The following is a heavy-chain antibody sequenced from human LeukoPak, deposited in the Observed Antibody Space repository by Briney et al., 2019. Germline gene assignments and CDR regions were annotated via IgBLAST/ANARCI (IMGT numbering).Heavy chain of an antibody. V-gene: IGHV1-8*01. CDR3: AYSKYYYDSSGPQYYYYGMDV. Sequence: GASVKVSCKASGYTFTSYDINWVRQATGQGLEWMGWMNPNSDTGYAQKFRGRVTVTRNASISTAYMELSSLRSEDTAVYYCAYSKYYYDSSGPQYYYYGMDVWGQGTTVTVSS. D-gene: IGHD3-22*01. CDR1: GYTFTSYD. CDR2: MNPNSDT. J-gene: IGHJ6*02.